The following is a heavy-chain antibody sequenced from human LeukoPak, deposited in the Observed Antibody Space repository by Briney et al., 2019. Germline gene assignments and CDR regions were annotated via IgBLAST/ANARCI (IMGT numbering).Heavy chain of an antibody. J-gene: IGHJ4*02. CDR1: GFTFGDYA. CDR2: IRSKAYGGTT. Sequence: GGSLRLSCTASGFTFGDYAMSWVRQAPGKGLEGVGFIRSKAYGGTTEYTASVKGRFTISRDHSQSIAYLQMNRLKTEDTAVYYCIRSRYYDSSGYYFDYWGQGPLVTVSS. D-gene: IGHD3-22*01. V-gene: IGHV3-49*04. CDR3: IRSRYYDSSGYYFDY.